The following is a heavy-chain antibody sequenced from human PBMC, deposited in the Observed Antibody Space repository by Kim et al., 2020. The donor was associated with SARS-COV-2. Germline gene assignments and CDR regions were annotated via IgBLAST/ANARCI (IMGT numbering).Heavy chain of an antibody. CDR3: VKSSGLNDWFDP. Sequence: GGSLRLSCSASGFTLSSNVMHWVRQAPGKRLEHVSLISSNGGITFYADSLKDRFTISRDTSKNTLSLQMTSLRVDDTAVYYCVKSSGLNDWFDPWGQGTLVIVSS. J-gene: IGHJ5*02. D-gene: IGHD3-10*01. V-gene: IGHV3-64D*09. CDR2: ISSNGGIT. CDR1: GFTLSSNV.